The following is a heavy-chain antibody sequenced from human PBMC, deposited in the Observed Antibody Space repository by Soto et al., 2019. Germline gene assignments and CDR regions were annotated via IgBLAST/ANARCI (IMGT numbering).Heavy chain of an antibody. D-gene: IGHD1-20*01. V-gene: IGHV4-4*02. Sequence: QVQLQESGPGLVKPSGTLSLTCAVSGGSISSSNWWSWVRQPPGKGLEWIGEIYHSGSTNYNPSLKSRVTXXVXKXXNQFSLKLSSVTAADTAVYYCARALPRITGAAFDIWGQGTMVTVSS. CDR3: ARALPRITGAAFDI. J-gene: IGHJ3*02. CDR2: IYHSGST. CDR1: GGSISSSNW.